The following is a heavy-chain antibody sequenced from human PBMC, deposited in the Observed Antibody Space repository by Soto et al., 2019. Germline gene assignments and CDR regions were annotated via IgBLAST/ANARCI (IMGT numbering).Heavy chain of an antibody. CDR3: AAGGYRYSGYDYPYSGSYQGVLAFDI. V-gene: IGHV1-58*01. J-gene: IGHJ3*02. D-gene: IGHD5-12*01. CDR1: GFTFTSSA. CDR2: IVVGSGNT. Sequence: SVKVSCKASGFTFTSSAVQWVRQARGQRLEWIGWIVVGSGNTNYAQKFQERVTITRDMSTSTAYMELSSLRSEDTAVYYCAAGGYRYSGYDYPYSGSYQGVLAFDIWGQGTMVTVSS.